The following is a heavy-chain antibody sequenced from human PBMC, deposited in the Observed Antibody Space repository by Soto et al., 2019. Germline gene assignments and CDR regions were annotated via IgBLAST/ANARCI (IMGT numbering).Heavy chain of an antibody. CDR3: AKDLLWFGELLYDAFDI. V-gene: IGHV3-9*01. CDR1: GFTFDDYA. Sequence: GGSLRLSCAASGFTFDDYAMHWVRQAPGKGLEWVSGISWNSGSIGYADSVKGRFTISRDNAKNSLYLQMNSLRAEDTALYYCAKDLLWFGELLYDAFDIWGQGTMVTGSS. J-gene: IGHJ3*02. CDR2: ISWNSGSI. D-gene: IGHD3-10*01.